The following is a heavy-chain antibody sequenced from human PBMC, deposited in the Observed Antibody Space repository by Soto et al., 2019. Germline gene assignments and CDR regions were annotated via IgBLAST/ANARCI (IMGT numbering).Heavy chain of an antibody. Sequence: SETMSLTCSVSGGSINSSSYFWGWVRQPPGKGLEWIGSIYYSGSTYYNPSLRSRVTISVDTSKNRFSLKLSSVTAADTAVFYCARHYSSGSRNWFDPWGQGTLVTVSS. J-gene: IGHJ5*02. V-gene: IGHV4-39*01. D-gene: IGHD6-19*01. CDR1: GGSINSSSYF. CDR3: ARHYSSGSRNWFDP. CDR2: IYYSGST.